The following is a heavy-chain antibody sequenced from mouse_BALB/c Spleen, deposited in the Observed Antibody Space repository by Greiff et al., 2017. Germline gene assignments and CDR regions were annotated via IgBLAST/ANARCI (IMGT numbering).Heavy chain of an antibody. J-gene: IGHJ3*01. Sequence: VQGVESGPGLVAPSQSLSITCTVSGFSLTSYGVHWVRQPPGKGLEWLGVIWAGGSTNYNSALMSRLSISKDNSKSQVFLKMNSLQTDDTAMYYCARGDWDGFAYWGQGTLVTVSA. D-gene: IGHD4-1*01. V-gene: IGHV2-9*02. CDR1: GFSLTSYG. CDR3: ARGDWDGFAY. CDR2: IWAGGST.